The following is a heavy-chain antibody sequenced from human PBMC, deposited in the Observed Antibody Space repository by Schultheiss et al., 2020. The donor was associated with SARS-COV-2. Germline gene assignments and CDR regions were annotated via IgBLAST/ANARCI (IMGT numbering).Heavy chain of an antibody. V-gene: IGHV4-59*01. Sequence: SQTLSLTCTVSGGSISSYYWSWIRQPPGKGLEWIGSIYYSGSTYYNPSLKSRVTISVDTSKNQFSLKLSSVTAADTAVYYCARESYDYYDSSGSLYYFDYWGQGTLVTVSS. CDR2: IYYSGST. J-gene: IGHJ4*02. CDR3: ARESYDYYDSSGSLYYFDY. CDR1: GGSISSYY. D-gene: IGHD3-22*01.